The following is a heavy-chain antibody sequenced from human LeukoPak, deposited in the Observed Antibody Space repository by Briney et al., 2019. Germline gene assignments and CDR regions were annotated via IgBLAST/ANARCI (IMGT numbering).Heavy chain of an antibody. CDR3: ARGWSGEKYSSGWYEENYFDY. CDR1: GGSISGYY. V-gene: IGHV4-34*01. D-gene: IGHD6-19*01. CDR2: INHSGST. Sequence: PSETLSLTCTVSGGSISGYYWSWIRQPPGKGLEWIGEINHSGSTNYNPSLKSRVTISVDTSKNQFSLKLSSVTAADTAVYYCARGWSGEKYSSGWYEENYFDYWGQGTLVTVSS. J-gene: IGHJ4*02.